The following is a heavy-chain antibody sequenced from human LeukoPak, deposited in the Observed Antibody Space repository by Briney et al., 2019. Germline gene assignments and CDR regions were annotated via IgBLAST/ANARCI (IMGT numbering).Heavy chain of an antibody. CDR3: ATDSSGRGPYYMDV. J-gene: IGHJ6*03. D-gene: IGHD3-3*01. V-gene: IGHV1-24*01. CDR1: GYTLTELS. Sequence: GASVKVSCKVSGYTLTELSMHWVRQAPGKGLEWMGGFDPEDGETIYAQKFQGRVTMTEGTSTDTAYMELSSLRSEDTAVYYCATDSSGRGPYYMDVWGKGTTVTVSS. CDR2: FDPEDGET.